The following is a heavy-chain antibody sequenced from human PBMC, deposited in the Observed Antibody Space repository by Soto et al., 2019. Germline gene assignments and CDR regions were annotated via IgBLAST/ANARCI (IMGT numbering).Heavy chain of an antibody. D-gene: IGHD3-22*01. CDR3: ARYYYDSSRWFDP. J-gene: IGHJ5*02. Sequence: ASVKVSCKASGYTFTSYDINWVRQATGQGREWMGWMNPNRGNTGYAQKFQGRVTMTRNTSISTAYMELSSLRSEDTAVYYCARYYYDSSRWFDPWGQGTLVTVST. CDR1: GYTFTSYD. V-gene: IGHV1-8*01. CDR2: MNPNRGNT.